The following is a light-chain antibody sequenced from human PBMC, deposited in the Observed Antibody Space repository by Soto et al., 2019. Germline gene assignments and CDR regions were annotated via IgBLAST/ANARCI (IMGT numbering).Light chain of an antibody. CDR1: QSVSSSY. J-gene: IGKJ1*01. CDR2: RAS. V-gene: IGKV3-15*01. Sequence: EIVLTQSPGTLSLSPGERATLSCRASQSVSSSYLAWYQQKPGQAPRLLIYRASTRATGIPDRFSASGSGTEFTLSISSLQSEDFVVYYCQQYYNWPRTFGQGTKVDI. CDR3: QQYYNWPRT.